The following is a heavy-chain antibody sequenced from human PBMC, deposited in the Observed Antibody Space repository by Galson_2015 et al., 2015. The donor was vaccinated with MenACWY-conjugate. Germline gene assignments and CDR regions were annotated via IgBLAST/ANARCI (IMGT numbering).Heavy chain of an antibody. Sequence: SLRLSCAGSGFRFGDYAMTWVRQAPGEGLEWISTISGSGGSTYYADSVKGRFTISRDNSKNTLFLQMTSLRADDTAIYYCAKDLRTIFQLVFDVWGQGPLVIVS. CDR1: GFRFGDYA. CDR3: AKDLRTIFQLVFDV. D-gene: IGHD2-15*01. CDR2: ISGSGGST. V-gene: IGHV3-23*01. J-gene: IGHJ4*02.